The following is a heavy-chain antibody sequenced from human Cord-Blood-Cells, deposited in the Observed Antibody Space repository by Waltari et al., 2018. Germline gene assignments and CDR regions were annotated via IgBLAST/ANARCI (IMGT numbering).Heavy chain of an antibody. J-gene: IGHJ6*02. V-gene: IGHV1-69*06. CDR3: ARDPARYSGYDYYYYGMDV. Sequence: QVQLVQSGAEVKKPGSSVKVSCKASGGTFSSYAISWVRQAPGQGLEWMGGIIPIFGTANYAQKFQGRVTITADKSTSTAYMELSSLRSEDTAVYYCARDPARYSGYDYYYYGMDVWGQGTTVTVSS. D-gene: IGHD5-12*01. CDR1: GGTFSSYA. CDR2: IIPIFGTA.